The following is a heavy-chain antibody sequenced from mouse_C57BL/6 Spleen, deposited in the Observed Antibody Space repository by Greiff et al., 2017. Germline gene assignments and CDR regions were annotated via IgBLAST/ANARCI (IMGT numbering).Heavy chain of an antibody. CDR1: GYAFSSYW. D-gene: IGHD1-1*01. CDR2: IYPGDGDT. CDR3: ARERALDYGSSEGAMDY. Sequence: VKLMESGAELVKPGASVKISCKASGYAFSSYWMNWVKQRPGKGLEWIGQIYPGDGDTNYNGKFKGKATLTADKSSSTAYIQLSSLTSEDSAVYFCARERALDYGSSEGAMDYWGQGTSVTVSS. V-gene: IGHV1-80*01. J-gene: IGHJ4*01.